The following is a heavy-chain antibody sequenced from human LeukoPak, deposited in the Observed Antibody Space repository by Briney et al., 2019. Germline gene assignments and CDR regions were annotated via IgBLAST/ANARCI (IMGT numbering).Heavy chain of an antibody. CDR3: ARGYRRAVAPVY. CDR1: GGSISSYY. Sequence: SETLSLTCTVSGGSISSYYWSWIRQPPGKGLEWIGYIYYSGSTNYNPSLKSRVTISVDTSKNQFSLKLSSVTAADTAVYYCARGYRRAVAPVYWGQGTLVTVSS. CDR2: IYYSGST. J-gene: IGHJ4*02. V-gene: IGHV4-59*12. D-gene: IGHD6-19*01.